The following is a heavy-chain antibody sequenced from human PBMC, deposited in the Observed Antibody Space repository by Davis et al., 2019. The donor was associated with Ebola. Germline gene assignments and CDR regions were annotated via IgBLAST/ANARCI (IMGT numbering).Heavy chain of an antibody. CDR2: INSDGSST. Sequence: PGGSLRLSCAASGFTFSSYWMHWVRQVPGKGLVWVSRINSDGSSTSYADSVKGRFTISRDNAKNSLYLQMNSLRAEDTAVYYCARDWVEGTMIVVSDAFDIWGQGTMVTVSS. CDR3: ARDWVEGTMIVVSDAFDI. D-gene: IGHD3-22*01. V-gene: IGHV3-74*01. CDR1: GFTFSSYW. J-gene: IGHJ3*02.